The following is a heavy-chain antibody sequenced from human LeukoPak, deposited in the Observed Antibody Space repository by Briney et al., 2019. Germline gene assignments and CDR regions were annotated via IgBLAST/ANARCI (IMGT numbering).Heavy chain of an antibody. CDR2: IGCSGGST. J-gene: IGHJ4*02. D-gene: IGHD2-2*01. CDR1: GFTLSSYA. V-gene: IGHV3-23*01. CDR3: AKDGRSTTPGY. Sequence: GGSLRLSCAVSGFTLSSYAMSWVRQAPGKGLEWVSGIGCSGGSTYYADSVKGRFTISKDNSKNTLYLQMNSLRAEDTAVYYCAKDGRSTTPGYWGQGTLVTVSS.